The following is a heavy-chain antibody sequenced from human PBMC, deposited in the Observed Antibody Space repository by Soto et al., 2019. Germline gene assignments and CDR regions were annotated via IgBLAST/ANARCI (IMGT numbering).Heavy chain of an antibody. CDR1: GYTFTDYH. CDR2: INPNSGVT. V-gene: IGHV1-2*02. J-gene: IGHJ4*02. CDR3: APRRGPYSTTWDGGFDY. Sequence: QVHLVQSGAEVKKPGASVKVSCKASGYTFTDYHMHWVRQAPGQGLEWVGCINPNSGVTTNAQKFQGRVTMTRDTSFSTAYLELTWLTSDDTAVYYCAPRRGPYSTTWDGGFDYWGQGTLVTVSS. D-gene: IGHD6-13*01.